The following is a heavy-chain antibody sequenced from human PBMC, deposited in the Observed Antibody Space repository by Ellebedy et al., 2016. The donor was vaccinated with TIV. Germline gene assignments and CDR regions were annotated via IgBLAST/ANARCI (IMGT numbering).Heavy chain of an antibody. CDR1: GFTFSDYY. CDR2: ISGSATHI. CDR3: ARDSGPRSPYGMDV. V-gene: IGHV3-11*01. Sequence: GGSLRLSXAASGFTFSDYYMTWIRQAPGKGLEWISYISGSATHINYADSVKGRFTVSRDNAKNSLYLQMNSLRDEDTAVYYCARDSGPRSPYGMDVWGQGTTVTVSS. D-gene: IGHD3-10*01. J-gene: IGHJ6*02.